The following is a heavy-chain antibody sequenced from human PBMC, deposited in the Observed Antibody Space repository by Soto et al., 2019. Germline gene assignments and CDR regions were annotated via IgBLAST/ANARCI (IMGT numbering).Heavy chain of an antibody. Sequence: LRLSCAASGFTFSNYAMSWVRQAPGKGLEWVSAISGSGGSTYYADSVKGRFTISRDNSKNTLYLQMNSLRAEDTAVYYCAKDDYYDSSGYPVDYWGQGTLVTVSS. CDR1: GFTFSNYA. D-gene: IGHD3-22*01. V-gene: IGHV3-23*01. CDR3: AKDDYYDSSGYPVDY. J-gene: IGHJ4*02. CDR2: ISGSGGST.